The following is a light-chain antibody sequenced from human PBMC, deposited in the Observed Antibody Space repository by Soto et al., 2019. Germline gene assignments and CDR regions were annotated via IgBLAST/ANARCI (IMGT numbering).Light chain of an antibody. V-gene: IGLV1-44*01. CDR3: AAWDDSLNGVV. CDR2: CNT. CDR1: SSNIGSHT. J-gene: IGLJ2*01. Sequence: QSVLTQPPSASGTPGQTIAISCSGGSSNIGSHTVNWYQQLPGRAPRLLIYCNTHRPSGVPDRFSGSKSGTSASLAISGLQSEYEGDYYCAAWDDSLNGVVFGGGTKLTVL.